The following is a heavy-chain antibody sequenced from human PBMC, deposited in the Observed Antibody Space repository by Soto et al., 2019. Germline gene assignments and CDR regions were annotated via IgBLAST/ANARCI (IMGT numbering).Heavy chain of an antibody. Sequence: ASVKVSCKAFGYTFTSYAMHWVRQAPGQRLEWMGWINAGNGNTKYSQKFQGRVTITRDTSASTAYMELSSLRSEDTAVYYCAISIAVAGPIDYRGQGTLVTVSS. V-gene: IGHV1-3*01. J-gene: IGHJ4*02. CDR2: INAGNGNT. CDR3: AISIAVAGPIDY. CDR1: GYTFTSYA. D-gene: IGHD6-19*01.